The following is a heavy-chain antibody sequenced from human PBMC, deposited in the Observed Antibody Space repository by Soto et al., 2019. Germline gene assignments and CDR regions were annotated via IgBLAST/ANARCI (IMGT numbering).Heavy chain of an antibody. V-gene: IGHV3-23*01. CDR2: ISGSGGST. D-gene: IGHD3-16*01. CDR1: GFTFSSYA. Sequence: GGSLRLSCAASGFTFSSYAMSWVRQAPGKGLEWVSAISGSGGSTYYADSVKGRFTISRDNSKNTLYLQMNSLRAEDTAVYYCAKDCLGIMFGGVPYYFDYWGQGTLVTVSS. CDR3: AKDCLGIMFGGVPYYFDY. J-gene: IGHJ4*02.